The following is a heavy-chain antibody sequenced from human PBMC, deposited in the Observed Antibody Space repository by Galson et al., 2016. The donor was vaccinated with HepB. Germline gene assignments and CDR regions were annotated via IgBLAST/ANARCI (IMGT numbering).Heavy chain of an antibody. CDR1: GDIFTDSF. J-gene: IGHJ4*02. Sequence: SCKASGDIFTDSFIHWVREAPGQGLEWMGIINPRDGDTIYAQEFQGRVTMTRDTSTTTVYMELNRLRSEDTAVYFCSRDHGSGWYFASWGQGTLVTVSS. V-gene: IGHV1-46*01. D-gene: IGHD6-19*01. CDR3: SRDHGSGWYFAS. CDR2: INPRDGDT.